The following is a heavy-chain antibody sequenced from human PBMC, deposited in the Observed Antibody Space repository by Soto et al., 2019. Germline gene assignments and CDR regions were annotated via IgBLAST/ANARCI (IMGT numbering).Heavy chain of an antibody. Sequence: SGGSLRLSCAASGFTFSSYAMHWVRQAPGKGLERVAVISYDGSNKYYADSVKGRFTISRDNSKNTLYMQMNSLGAEDTAVYYCARTRFLEWLPHDILTARGYYGMDVWGQGTTVTVSS. V-gene: IGHV3-30-3*01. J-gene: IGHJ6*02. CDR1: GFTFSSYA. CDR2: ISYDGSNK. D-gene: IGHD3-3*01. CDR3: ARTRFLEWLPHDILTARGYYGMDV.